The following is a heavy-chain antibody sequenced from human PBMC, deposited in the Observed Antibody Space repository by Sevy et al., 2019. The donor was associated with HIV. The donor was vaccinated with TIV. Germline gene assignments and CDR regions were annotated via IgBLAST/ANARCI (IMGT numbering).Heavy chain of an antibody. CDR2: ISTLNVNR. V-gene: IGHV1-18*01. CDR1: GYTFTGYG. Sequence: ASVKVSCKASGYTFTGYGISWVRQAPGQGLEWLGWISTLNVNRNNAQKFQGRVTMTTDTSTGTASMELRSLRSDDTAVYYCARDDCSSLSCHGSLLYWGQGTLVTVSS. CDR3: ARDDCSSLSCHGSLLY. D-gene: IGHD2-2*01. J-gene: IGHJ4*02.